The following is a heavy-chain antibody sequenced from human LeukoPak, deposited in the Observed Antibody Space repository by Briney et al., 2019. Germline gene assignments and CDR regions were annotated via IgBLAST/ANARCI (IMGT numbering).Heavy chain of an antibody. CDR2: ISAYSGNT. V-gene: IGHV1-18*01. Sequence: ASVKVSCKASGNTFNSYGITWVRQAPGQGLEWMGWISAYSGNTKYAQMLQGRVTMTTDTSTSTAYMELRSLRSDDTAVYYCASGQTVMPPRGYYMDVWGKGTTVTVSS. D-gene: IGHD4-17*01. CDR1: GNTFNSYG. J-gene: IGHJ6*03. CDR3: ASGQTVMPPRGYYMDV.